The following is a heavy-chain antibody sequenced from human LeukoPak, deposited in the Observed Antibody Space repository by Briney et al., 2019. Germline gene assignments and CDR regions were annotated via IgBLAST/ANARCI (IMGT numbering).Heavy chain of an antibody. D-gene: IGHD3-3*01. V-gene: IGHV4-59*01. CDR2: IYYSGST. CDR1: GGSISSYY. J-gene: IGHJ6*02. CDR3: ARSITIFGVELYYYYGMDV. Sequence: SETLSLTCTVSGGSISSYYWSWLRQPPGKGLEWIGYIYYSGSTNYNPSLKSRVTISVDTSKNQFSLKLSSVTAADTAVYYCARSITIFGVELYYYYGMDVWGQGTTVTVSS.